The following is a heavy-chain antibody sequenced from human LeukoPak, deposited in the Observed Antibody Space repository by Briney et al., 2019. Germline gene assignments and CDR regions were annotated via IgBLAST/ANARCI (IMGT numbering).Heavy chain of an antibody. CDR2: IYSTGTT. CDR1: GGSISSYY. D-gene: IGHD3-9*01. Sequence: SETLSLTCTVSGGSISSYYWSWIRQPAGRGLEWIGHIYSTGTTNYNPSLKSRVTISVDTSKNQFSLKLSSVTAADTAVYYCARAGDILTGYYNFDYWGQGTLVTVSS. CDR3: ARAGDILTGYYNFDY. J-gene: IGHJ4*02. V-gene: IGHV4-4*07.